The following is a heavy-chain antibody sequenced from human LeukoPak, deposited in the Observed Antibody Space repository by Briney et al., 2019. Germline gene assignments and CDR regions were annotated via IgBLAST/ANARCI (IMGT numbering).Heavy chain of an antibody. Sequence: SVKVSCKASGFTFTSSAVQWVRQARGQRVEWIGWIVVGSGNTNYAQKFQERVTITSDMSTSTAYMKLSSLRSEDTSVYYCAAATMVRGVADYWGQGTLVTVSS. D-gene: IGHD3-10*01. J-gene: IGHJ4*02. CDR2: IVVGSGNT. V-gene: IGHV1-58*01. CDR3: AAATMVRGVADY. CDR1: GFTFTSSA.